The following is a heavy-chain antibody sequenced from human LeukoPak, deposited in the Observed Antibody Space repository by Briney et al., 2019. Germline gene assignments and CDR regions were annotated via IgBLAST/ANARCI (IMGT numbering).Heavy chain of an antibody. CDR2: VNSDGSAT. D-gene: IGHD2/OR15-2a*01. Sequence: GGSLRLSCAASGFIFTKYWMHWVRQAPGKGLVWVSHVNSDGSATSYADSVKGRFTISRDNAKNTVYLHMNSLRVEDTAVYYCTSLYETNWGQGTLVTVSS. CDR3: TSLYETN. V-gene: IGHV3-74*01. CDR1: GFIFTKYW. J-gene: IGHJ4*02.